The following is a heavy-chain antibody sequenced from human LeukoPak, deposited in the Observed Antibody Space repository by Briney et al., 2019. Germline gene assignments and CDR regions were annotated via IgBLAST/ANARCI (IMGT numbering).Heavy chain of an antibody. V-gene: IGHV1-2*02. D-gene: IGHD2-15*01. CDR2: INPNSGGT. CDR3: ARAGRRIQNFDY. J-gene: IGHJ4*02. CDR1: GYTFNDYY. Sequence: ASVKVSCTASGYTFNDYYIHWVRQAPGQGLEWMGWINPNSGGTNYAQKFQGRVTMTRDTTITTAYMELSRVRSDDTAVYYCARAGRRIQNFDYWGQGPLVTVSS.